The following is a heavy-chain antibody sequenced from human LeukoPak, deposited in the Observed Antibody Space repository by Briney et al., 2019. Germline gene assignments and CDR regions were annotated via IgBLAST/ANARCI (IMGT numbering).Heavy chain of an antibody. CDR2: IIPIFGTA. Sequence: SVKVSCKAPGGTFSSYAISWVRQAPGQGLEWMGRIIPIFGTANYAQKFQGRVTITTDESTSTAYMELSSLRSEDTAVYYCSREPRGIVGNYYYYYMDVWGKGTKVTVSS. J-gene: IGHJ6*03. D-gene: IGHD1-26*01. V-gene: IGHV1-69*05. CDR1: GGTFSSYA. CDR3: SREPRGIVGNYYYYYMDV.